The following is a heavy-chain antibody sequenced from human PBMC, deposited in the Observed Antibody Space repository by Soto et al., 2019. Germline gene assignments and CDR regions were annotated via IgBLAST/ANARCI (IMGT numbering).Heavy chain of an antibody. D-gene: IGHD1-26*01. CDR1: GLSFSNYA. J-gene: IGHJ4*02. Sequence: PGGSLRLSCAASGLSFSNYALTWVRQAPGKGLEWVSSISGSGNNIKYSDSVKGRFTISRDNSKNMLYLQMNSLRAEDTAVYYCARRGSGSYYDYWGQGTLVTVSS. CDR3: ARRGSGSYYDY. CDR2: ISGSGNNI. V-gene: IGHV3-23*01.